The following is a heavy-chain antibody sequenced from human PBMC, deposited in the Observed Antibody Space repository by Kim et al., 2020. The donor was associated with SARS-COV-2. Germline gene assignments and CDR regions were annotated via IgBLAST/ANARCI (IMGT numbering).Heavy chain of an antibody. CDR3: TTDPCRREPFGVVTCY. Sequence: GGSLRLSCAASGFTFSNAWMSWVRQAPGMGLEWVGRIKSKTDGGTTDYAAPVKGRFTISRDDSKNTLYLQMNSLKTEDTAVYYCTTDPCRREPFGVVTCYWGQGTLVTVSS. CDR2: IKSKTDGGTT. D-gene: IGHD3-3*01. V-gene: IGHV3-15*01. J-gene: IGHJ4*02. CDR1: GFTFSNAW.